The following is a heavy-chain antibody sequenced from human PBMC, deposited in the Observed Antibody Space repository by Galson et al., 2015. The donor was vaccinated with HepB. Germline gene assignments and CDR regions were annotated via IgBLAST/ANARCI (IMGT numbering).Heavy chain of an antibody. CDR2: IRSKAYGGTT. CDR1: GFTFGDYA. CDR3: TADIVVVVANTDY. J-gene: IGHJ4*02. V-gene: IGHV3-49*03. D-gene: IGHD2-15*01. Sequence: SLRLSCAASGFTFGDYAMSWFRQAPGKGLEWVGFIRSKAYGGTTEYAASVKGRFTISRDDSKSIAYLQMNSLKTEDTAVYYCTADIVVVVANTDYGGQGTLVTVSS.